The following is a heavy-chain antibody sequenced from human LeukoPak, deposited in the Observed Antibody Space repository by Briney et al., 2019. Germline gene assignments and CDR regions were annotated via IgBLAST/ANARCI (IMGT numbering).Heavy chain of an antibody. CDR1: GYTFTSYD. D-gene: IGHD3-10*01. CDR3: ATFPRGRAFDV. V-gene: IGHV1-8*01. J-gene: IGHJ3*01. Sequence: SVKVSCKASGYTFTSYDINWVRQATGQGLEWMGWMNPNSGNTAFTQKFQGRVTMTRNISVSTAYMELISLRSEDTAVYYCATFPRGRAFDVWGQGTMVTVSS. CDR2: MNPNSGNT.